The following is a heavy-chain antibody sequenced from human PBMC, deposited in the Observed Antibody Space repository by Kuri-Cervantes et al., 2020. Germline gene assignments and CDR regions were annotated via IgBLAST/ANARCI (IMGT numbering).Heavy chain of an antibody. CDR2: MSSSGSTI. V-gene: IGHV3-11*01. CDR1: GFTFSDYY. CDR3: ARGNYYGSGSLDY. J-gene: IGHJ4*02. Sequence: GESLKISCAASGFTFSDYYMSWIRQPPGKGLEWVSYMSSSGSTIYYADSVKGRFTISRDTAKNSLYWQMNSLRAEDTAVYYCARGNYYGSGSLDYWGQGTLVTVSS. D-gene: IGHD3-10*01.